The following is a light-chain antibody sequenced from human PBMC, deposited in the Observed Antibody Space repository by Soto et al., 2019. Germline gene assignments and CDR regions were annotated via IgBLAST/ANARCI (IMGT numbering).Light chain of an antibody. CDR3: QQRAGSST. CDR1: QTVSNQ. V-gene: IGKV3-11*01. CDR2: DAS. Sequence: EIVLTQSPVTLSLSPGERATLSCRASQTVSNQLAWYQQKPGQAPRLLIYDASRRVTGIPARFSGSGSGTDFTLTLSSLETEDFAVYYCQQRAGSSTFGQGTRLEIK. J-gene: IGKJ5*01.